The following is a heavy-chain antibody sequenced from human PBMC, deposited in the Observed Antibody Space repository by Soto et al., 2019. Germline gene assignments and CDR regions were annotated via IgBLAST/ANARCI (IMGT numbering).Heavy chain of an antibody. CDR2: IVVGSDNT. Sequence: SVKVSCKTSGFSFTSSAMQWVRQALGQRLEWIGWIVVGSDNTNYAQKFQERVTITRDLSTNTIYMDLRSLRSEDTAMYYCARVACTGGRCYYDYWGQGTLVTVS. V-gene: IGHV1-58*02. J-gene: IGHJ4*02. D-gene: IGHD2-8*02. CDR1: GFSFTSSA. CDR3: ARVACTGGRCYYDY.